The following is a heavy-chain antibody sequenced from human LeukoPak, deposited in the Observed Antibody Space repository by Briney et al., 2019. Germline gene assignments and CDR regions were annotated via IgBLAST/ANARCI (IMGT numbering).Heavy chain of an antibody. CDR3: AKEIGNFDWPKGFDY. CDR2: ISGSAGNT. V-gene: IGHV3-23*01. D-gene: IGHD3-9*01. J-gene: IGHJ4*02. CDR1: GFTFSSYA. Sequence: GRSLRLSCAASGFTFSSYALSWVRQAPGKGLEWVSAISGSAGNTYYADSVRGRFTISGDSSKNTLYLQMNSLRAEDTAVYYCAKEIGNFDWPKGFDYWGQGTLVTVSS.